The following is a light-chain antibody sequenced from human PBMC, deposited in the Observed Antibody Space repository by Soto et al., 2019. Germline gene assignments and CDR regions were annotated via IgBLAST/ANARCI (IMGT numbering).Light chain of an antibody. J-gene: IGKJ3*01. Sequence: ENVLTQSPGTLSLSPGQRATLSCRASHTISSSYLAWYQQKPGQAPRLLIYAISDRATGVPDRFRGSGSGTDFTLTISRLEPEDFAVYYCQQYGSAPFTFGPGTKVDIK. CDR2: AIS. V-gene: IGKV3-20*01. CDR1: HTISSSY. CDR3: QQYGSAPFT.